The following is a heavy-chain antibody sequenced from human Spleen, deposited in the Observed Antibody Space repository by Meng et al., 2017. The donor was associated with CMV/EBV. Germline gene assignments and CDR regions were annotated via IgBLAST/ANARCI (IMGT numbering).Heavy chain of an antibody. J-gene: IGHJ5*02. V-gene: IGHV3-66*02. CDR3: ARGYCSGDTCHSTWFDP. D-gene: IGHD2-15*01. CDR2: IYSSRTT. Sequence: SGFIVSRNYISWVRQAPGKGLEWVSVIYSSRTTYYADSVKGRFTISRDDSKNTVDLQMNSLRPDDTAVYYCARGYCSGDTCHSTWFDPWGQGTLVTVSS. CDR1: GFIVSRNY.